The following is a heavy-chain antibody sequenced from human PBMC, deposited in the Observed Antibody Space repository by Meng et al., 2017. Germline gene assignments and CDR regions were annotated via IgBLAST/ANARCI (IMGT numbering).Heavy chain of an antibody. CDR3: ARGYDFDD. V-gene: IGHV4-4*07. J-gene: IGHJ4*01. CDR1: GGSIRSYF. D-gene: IGHD5-18*01. CDR2: IYSSGST. Sequence: SETLSLTCTVSGGSIRSYFWTWIRQRAGKGLEWIVRIYSSGSTNYYPSLNIRVTMSVATSNNQFSLKLTAVTAADTAVSYCARGYDFDDWGQGTLVTVSS.